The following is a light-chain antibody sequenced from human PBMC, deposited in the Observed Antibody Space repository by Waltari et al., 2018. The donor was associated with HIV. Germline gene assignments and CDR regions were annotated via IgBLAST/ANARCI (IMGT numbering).Light chain of an antibody. CDR3: MQSIQLLYT. V-gene: IGKV2D-29*01. CDR1: HSRLHSDGKTY. Sequence: IVMTQTPISLSVTPGQPASISCKSSHSRLHSDGKTYLYWYLQKPGQPPQLLMYEVSNRFAGVPGRFSGSGSGTNFTLEISRVEAADVGVYYCMQSIQLLYTFGQGTKLELK. CDR2: EVS. J-gene: IGKJ2*01.